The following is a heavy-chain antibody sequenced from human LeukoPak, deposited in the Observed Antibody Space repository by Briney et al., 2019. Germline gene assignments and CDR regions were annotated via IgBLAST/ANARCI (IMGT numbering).Heavy chain of an antibody. J-gene: IGHJ4*02. CDR2: FDPEDGET. D-gene: IGHD6-6*01. Sequence: ASVKVSCKASGGTFSSYAISWVRQAPGKGLEWMGGFDPEDGETIYAQKFQGRVTMTEDTSTDTAYMELSSLRSEDTAVYYCATYSSFTSFDYWGQGTLVTVSS. CDR1: GGTFSSYA. V-gene: IGHV1-24*01. CDR3: ATYSSFTSFDY.